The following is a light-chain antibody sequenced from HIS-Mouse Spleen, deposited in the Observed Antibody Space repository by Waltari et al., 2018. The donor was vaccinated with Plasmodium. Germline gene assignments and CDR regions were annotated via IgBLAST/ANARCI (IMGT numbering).Light chain of an antibody. CDR2: AAS. J-gene: IGKJ1*01. CDR3: QQSYSTWT. Sequence: ASVGDRVTITCRASQSISNYLNWYQQKPGKAPKFLIYAASTLQSGVPSRFSGSGSGTDFALTISSLQPEDFATYYCQQSYSTWTFGQGTKVEIK. CDR1: QSISNY. V-gene: IGKV1-39*01.